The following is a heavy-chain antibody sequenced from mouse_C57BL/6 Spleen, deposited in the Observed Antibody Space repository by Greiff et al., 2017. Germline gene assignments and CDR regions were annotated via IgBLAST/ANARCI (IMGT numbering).Heavy chain of an antibody. CDR2: ISSGSSTI. D-gene: IGHD1-1*01. V-gene: IGHV5-17*01. J-gene: IGHJ3*01. Sequence: EVKLVESGGGLVKPGGSLKLSCAASGFTFSDYGMHWVRQAPEKGLEWVAYISSGSSTIYYADTVKGRFTISRDNAKNTLFLQMTSLRSEDTAMYYGARDYYGSSYGGFAYWGQGTLVTVSA. CDR1: GFTFSDYG. CDR3: ARDYYGSSYGGFAY.